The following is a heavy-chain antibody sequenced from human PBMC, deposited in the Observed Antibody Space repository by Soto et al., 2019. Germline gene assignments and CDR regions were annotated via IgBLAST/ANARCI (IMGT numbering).Heavy chain of an antibody. J-gene: IGHJ4*02. D-gene: IGHD1-26*01. V-gene: IGHV4-39*01. CDR3: ARGGYDY. CDR1: GAAISSRSYY. Sequence: ASGTLFLTCTVCGAAISSRSYYWGWIRQPPGKGLECIGTIYYSGSTYYNPSLKSRVTISVDTSKNQFSLRLSSVTAADTAVYYCARGGYDYWGQGTLVTVS. CDR2: IYYSGST.